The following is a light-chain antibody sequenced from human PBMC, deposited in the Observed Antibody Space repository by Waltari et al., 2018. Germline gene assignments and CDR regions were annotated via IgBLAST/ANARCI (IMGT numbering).Light chain of an antibody. Sequence: DLVMTQTPLSLPITPGEPASISCRSSQSLLHSNGNTYLHWYLQKPGQSPQLLIYGGSNRASGVPDRFSGSGSGTDVTLKISKVEAEDVGVYYCVQAIAFPWTFGQGTKVEIK. CDR1: QSLLHSNGNTY. CDR2: GGS. J-gene: IGKJ1*01. CDR3: VQAIAFPWT. V-gene: IGKV2-40*01.